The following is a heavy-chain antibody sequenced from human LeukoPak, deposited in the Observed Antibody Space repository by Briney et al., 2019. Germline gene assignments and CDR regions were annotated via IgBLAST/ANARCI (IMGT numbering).Heavy chain of an antibody. V-gene: IGHV3-7*01. Sequence: GGSLRLSCAASGITFNWSWMNWVRQAPGKGLEWVANMDPSGSQKRYVDSVKGRFTISKDNPGTSLYLDVYSLRAEDTAIYYCAIWTSGNFWGQGTLVTVSS. CDR3: AIWTSGNF. CDR2: MDPSGSQK. J-gene: IGHJ4*02. CDR1: GITFNWSW. D-gene: IGHD1-1*01.